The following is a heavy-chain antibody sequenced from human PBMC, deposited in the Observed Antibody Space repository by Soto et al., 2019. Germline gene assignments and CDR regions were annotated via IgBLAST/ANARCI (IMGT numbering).Heavy chain of an antibody. D-gene: IGHD3-3*01. Sequence: PGGSLRLSCVASGFTFSSYWMSWVRQAPGKGLEWVASIRKDGSEKDYVASVKGRFTISRDNSNNSLYLEMNNLRVEDTAVYYCATEGDFWSGYPNWFDPWGQGTLVTVSS. CDR3: ATEGDFWSGYPNWFDP. CDR1: GFTFSSYW. J-gene: IGHJ5*02. CDR2: IRKDGSEK. V-gene: IGHV3-7*01.